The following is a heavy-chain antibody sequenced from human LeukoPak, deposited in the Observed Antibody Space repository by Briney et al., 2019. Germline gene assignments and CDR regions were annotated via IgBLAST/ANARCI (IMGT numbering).Heavy chain of an antibody. J-gene: IGHJ4*02. CDR2: IYDSGSS. CDR1: GGSIRSYY. V-gene: IGHV4-59*08. D-gene: IGHD5-24*01. Sequence: SETLSLTCTVSGGSIRSYYWSWIRQPLGKGLEWIGYIYDSGSSNYNPSLKSRVTISVDTSKNQFSLKLSSVTAADTAVYYCARHGGGYSFDYWGQGTLVTVSS. CDR3: ARHGGGYSFDY.